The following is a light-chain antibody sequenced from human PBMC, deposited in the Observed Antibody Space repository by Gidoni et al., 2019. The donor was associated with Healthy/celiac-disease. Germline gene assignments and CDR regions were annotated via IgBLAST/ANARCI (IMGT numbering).Light chain of an antibody. CDR2: AAS. V-gene: IGKV1-39*01. CDR3: QQSYSTHPWT. CDR1: QSISSY. Sequence: DIQMTQSPSSLSASVGDRVTITCRASQSISSYLNWYQQKPGKAHKLLIYAASSLQSGVPSRFSGSGSGTGFTLTISSLQPEDFATYYCQQSYSTHPWTFGQGTKVEIK. J-gene: IGKJ1*01.